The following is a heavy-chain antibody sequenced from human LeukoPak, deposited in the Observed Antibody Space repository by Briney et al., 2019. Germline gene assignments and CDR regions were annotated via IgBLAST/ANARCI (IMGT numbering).Heavy chain of an antibody. Sequence: SETQSLTCTVSGGSISSYYWSWIRQPPGKGLEWIGYIYYSGSTNYNPSLKSRVTISVDTSKNQFSLKLSSVTAADTAVYYCARARLAAAGHDYWGQGTLVTVSS. V-gene: IGHV4-59*01. J-gene: IGHJ4*02. D-gene: IGHD6-13*01. CDR3: ARARLAAAGHDY. CDR1: GGSISSYY. CDR2: IYYSGST.